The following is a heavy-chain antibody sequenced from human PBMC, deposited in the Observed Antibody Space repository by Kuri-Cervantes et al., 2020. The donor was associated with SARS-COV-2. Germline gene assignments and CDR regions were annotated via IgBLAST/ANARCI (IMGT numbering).Heavy chain of an antibody. D-gene: IGHD6-13*01. CDR2: ISSSSSYI. CDR3: AGLYSSSLSYDY. CDR1: GFTFSSFW. Sequence: GESLKISCAASGFTFSSFWMSWVRQAPGKGLEWVSSISSSSSYIYYADSVKGRCTISRDNSKNTLYLQMNSLRAEDTAVYYCAGLYSSSLSYDYWGQGTLVTVS. J-gene: IGHJ4*02. V-gene: IGHV3-21*01.